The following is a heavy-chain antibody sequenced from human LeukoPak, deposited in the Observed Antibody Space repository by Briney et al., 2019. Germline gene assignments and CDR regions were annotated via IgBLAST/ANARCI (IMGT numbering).Heavy chain of an antibody. J-gene: IGHJ4*02. CDR1: GYTFTSYA. CDR2: INTNTGNP. Sequence: ASVKVSCKASGYTFTSYAMNWVRQAPGQGLEWMGWINTNTGNPTYAQGFTGRFVFSLDTSVSTAYLQISSLKAEDTAVYYCARAPFIHSSGWYTQALGPFDYWGQGTLVTVSS. CDR3: ARAPFIHSSGWYTQALGPFDY. D-gene: IGHD6-19*01. V-gene: IGHV7-4-1*02.